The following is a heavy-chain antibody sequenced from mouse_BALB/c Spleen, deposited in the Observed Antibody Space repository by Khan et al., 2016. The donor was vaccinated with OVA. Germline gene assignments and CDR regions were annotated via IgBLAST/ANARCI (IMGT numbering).Heavy chain of an antibody. CDR1: GFSLTSYG. J-gene: IGHJ2*01. D-gene: IGHD1-3*01. Sequence: QVQLKESGPGLVAPSQSLSITCTVSGFSLTSYGVHWVRQPPGKGLEWLGVIWAGGSTNYNSALMTRLSISKGNTKNKVFLTKNSLLTDDTAMNYCARLEDIGGQGTTLTVSS. V-gene: IGHV2-9*02. CDR2: IWAGGST. CDR3: ARLEDI.